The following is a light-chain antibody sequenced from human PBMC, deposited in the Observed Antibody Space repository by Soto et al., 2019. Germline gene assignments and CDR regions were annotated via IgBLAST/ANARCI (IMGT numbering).Light chain of an antibody. CDR1: QSVSSN. J-gene: IGKJ4*01. CDR2: GAF. V-gene: IGKV3-11*01. CDR3: QQRRNWPLT. Sequence: EIVMTQSPVTLSVSPGERATLSCRASQSVSSNLAWYQQKPGQAPSLLIYGAFTRATGIPARFSGTGSGTEFTLTVSGLEPEDFAVYFCQQRRNWPLTFGGGTKVDIK.